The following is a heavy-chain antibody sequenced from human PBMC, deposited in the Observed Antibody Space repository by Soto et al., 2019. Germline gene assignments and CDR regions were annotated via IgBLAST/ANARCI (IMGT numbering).Heavy chain of an antibody. J-gene: IGHJ5*01. Sequence: PGESLKISCQGYGYSFATFWIGWVRQMPGKGLEWMGIIDPDDSETTYSPSFQGLVTMSVDKSIRTAYLRWSSLKASDTATYYCARTYCTSSGCDSWLGCWGQGTLVTVSS. D-gene: IGHD2-8*02. CDR1: GYSFATFW. V-gene: IGHV5-51*01. CDR2: IDPDDSET. CDR3: ARTYCTSSGCDSWLGC.